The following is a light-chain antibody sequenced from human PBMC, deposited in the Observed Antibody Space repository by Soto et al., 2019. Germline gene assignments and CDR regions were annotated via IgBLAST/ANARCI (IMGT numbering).Light chain of an antibody. CDR3: QQYNSQYT. Sequence: DIQMTQSPSTLSASVGDRVTITCRASQSISSWLAWYQQKPGKVPKLLIYDASSLESGVPSRFSGSGSGTELTLTISSLQPDDFATYYCQQYNSQYTFGQGTTLEIK. V-gene: IGKV1-5*01. CDR2: DAS. CDR1: QSISSW. J-gene: IGKJ2*01.